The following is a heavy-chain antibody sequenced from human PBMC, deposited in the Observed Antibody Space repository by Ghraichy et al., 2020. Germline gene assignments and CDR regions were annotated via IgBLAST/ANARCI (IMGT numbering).Heavy chain of an antibody. CDR3: TKARVLTSMRGGDFDL. V-gene: IGHV3-23*01. D-gene: IGHD2/OR15-2a*01. Sequence: GGSLRLSCVASGFTFDIYAMNWVRQAPGKGQEWVSTISGNGGSTYYPDSVKGRFTISRDNSRNTLFLQMNSLRAEDTAVYYCTKARVLTSMRGGDFDLWGRGTLVTVSS. CDR2: ISGNGGST. J-gene: IGHJ2*01. CDR1: GFTFDIYA.